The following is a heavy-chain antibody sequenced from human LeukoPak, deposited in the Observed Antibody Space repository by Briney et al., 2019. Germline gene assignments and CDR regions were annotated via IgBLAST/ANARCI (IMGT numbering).Heavy chain of an antibody. Sequence: GGSLRLSCAASGFTFSSYWMHWVRQAPGKGLVWVSRINTDGSSPTYAASVKGRFTISRDNAKNTLYLQMNSLTAEDTAVYYCARDSGAYCGGDCYSGNFDYWGQGTLVTVSS. J-gene: IGHJ4*02. V-gene: IGHV3-74*01. CDR3: ARDSGAYCGGDCYSGNFDY. CDR1: GFTFSSYW. CDR2: INTDGSSP. D-gene: IGHD2-21*02.